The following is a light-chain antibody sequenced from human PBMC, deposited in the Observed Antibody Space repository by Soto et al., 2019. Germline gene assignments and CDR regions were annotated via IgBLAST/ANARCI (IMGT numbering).Light chain of an antibody. CDR2: DVS. J-gene: IGLJ1*01. CDR1: SSDVGGYNS. Sequence: QSAPTQPASVSGSPGQSITISCTGTSSDVGGYNSVSWYQQHPGKAPKLMIYDVSNRPSGVSNRFSGSKSGNTASLTISGLQAEDEADYYCSSYTGSSTLFVFGTGTKLTVL. CDR3: SSYTGSSTLFV. V-gene: IGLV2-14*01.